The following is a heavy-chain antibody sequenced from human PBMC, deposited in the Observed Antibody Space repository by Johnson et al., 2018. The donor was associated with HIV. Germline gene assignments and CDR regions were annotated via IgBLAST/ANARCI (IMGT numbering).Heavy chain of an antibody. V-gene: IGHV3-9*01. Sequence: VQLVESGGGLVQPGRSLRLSCAASGFTFDDYAMHWVQQAPGKGLEWVSGISWNSGSIGYADSVKGRFTISRDNAKNSLYLQMNSLRAEDTAVYYCAKSPLGVGIFSAFDIWGQGTMVTVSS. J-gene: IGHJ3*02. CDR2: ISWNSGSI. D-gene: IGHD2-21*01. CDR1: GFTFDDYA. CDR3: AKSPLGVGIFSAFDI.